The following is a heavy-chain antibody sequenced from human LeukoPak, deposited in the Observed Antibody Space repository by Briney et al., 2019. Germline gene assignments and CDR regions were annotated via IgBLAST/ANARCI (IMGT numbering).Heavy chain of an antibody. D-gene: IGHD3-22*01. CDR2: ISWDGGST. V-gene: IGHV3-43*01. CDR3: AKGPRYYYDSSGYPYYFDY. Sequence: PGGSLRLSCAASGFTFDDYTMHWVRHAPGKGLEWVSLISWDGGSTYYADSVKGRFTISRDNSKNSLYLQMNSLRTEDTALYYCAKGPRYYYDSSGYPYYFDYWGQGTLVTVSS. CDR1: GFTFDDYT. J-gene: IGHJ4*02.